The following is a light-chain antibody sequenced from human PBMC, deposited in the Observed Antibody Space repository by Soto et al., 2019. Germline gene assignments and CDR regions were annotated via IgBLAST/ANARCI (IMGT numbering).Light chain of an antibody. CDR3: QQYNSYPIT. CDR1: QTISSW. CDR2: KAS. V-gene: IGKV1-5*03. J-gene: IGKJ5*01. Sequence: DIQMTHSPSGRAGSVLYRVTVTCRASQTISSWLAWYQQKPGKAPKLLIYKASTLKSGVPSRFSGSGSGTEFTLTISSLQPDDFATYFCQQYNSYPITFGQGTRLEIK.